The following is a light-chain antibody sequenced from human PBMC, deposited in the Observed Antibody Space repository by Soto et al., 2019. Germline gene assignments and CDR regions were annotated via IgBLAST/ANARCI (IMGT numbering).Light chain of an antibody. CDR3: AAWDDSLNGVV. CDR2: SNN. CDR1: SSNIGSNT. V-gene: IGLV1-44*01. Sequence: QSVLTQPPSASGTPGQRVTISCSGSSSNIGSNTVNWYQQLPATAPKLLIYSNNQRPSGVPDRFSGAKSGTSASLAISGLQYEDEADYYCAAWDDSLNGVVFGGGTKLTVL. J-gene: IGLJ2*01.